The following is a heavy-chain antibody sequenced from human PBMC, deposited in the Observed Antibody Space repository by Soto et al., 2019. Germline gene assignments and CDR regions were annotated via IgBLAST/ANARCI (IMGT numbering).Heavy chain of an antibody. CDR2: VDPEDGET. J-gene: IGHJ5*02. CDR3: ATAGCSGGSCYQNNWFDP. D-gene: IGHD2-15*01. Sequence: EVQLVQSGAEVKKPGATVKISCKVSGYTCTDYYMHWVQQAPGKGLEWMGLVDPEDGETIYAEKFQGRVTITADTSTDTAYMELSSLRSEDTAVYYCATAGCSGGSCYQNNWFDPWGQGTLVTVSS. CDR1: GYTCTDYY. V-gene: IGHV1-69-2*01.